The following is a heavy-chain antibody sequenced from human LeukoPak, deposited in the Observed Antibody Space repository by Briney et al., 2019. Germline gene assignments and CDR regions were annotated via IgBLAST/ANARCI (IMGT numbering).Heavy chain of an antibody. V-gene: IGHV3-23*01. D-gene: IGHD1-26*01. Sequence: PGRSLRLSCAASGFTFSSYAMSWVRQAPGKGLEWVSAISGSGGSTYYADSVKGRFTISRDNSKNTLYLQMNSLRAEDTAVYYCAKDLNLYSGSYSAFDIWGQGTMVTVSS. CDR2: ISGSGGST. J-gene: IGHJ3*02. CDR1: GFTFSSYA. CDR3: AKDLNLYSGSYSAFDI.